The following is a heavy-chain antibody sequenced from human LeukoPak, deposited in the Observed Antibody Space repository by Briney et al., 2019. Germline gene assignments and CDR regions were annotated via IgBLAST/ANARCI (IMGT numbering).Heavy chain of an antibody. CDR2: ISYDGSNK. CDR1: GFTFSSYG. Sequence: GRSLRLSCAASGFTFSSYGMHWVRQAPGKGLEWVAVISYDGSNKFYADSVKGRFTISRDNSKNTLYLQMNSLRAEDTAVYYCAKEARQLRYYPYYSIYWVEGTQVTVSS. V-gene: IGHV3-30*18. J-gene: IGHJ4*02. D-gene: IGHD3-9*01. CDR3: AKEARQLRYYPYYSIY.